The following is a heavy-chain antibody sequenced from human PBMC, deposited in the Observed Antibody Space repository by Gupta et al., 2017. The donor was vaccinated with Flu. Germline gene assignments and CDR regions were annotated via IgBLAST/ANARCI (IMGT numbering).Heavy chain of an antibody. J-gene: IGHJ4*02. Sequence: EVQLLESGGGLVQPGGSLRLSWEASGFTFSTYAMTWVRQAPGRGLEWVSTITDTGAGTYYADSVRGRFTISRANTKNTLFLHMDSLRAGDTATYYCAKGSLVTAPQYGREFFDYLGQGTLVTVSS. CDR2: ITDTGAGT. D-gene: IGHD6-6*01. CDR3: AKGSLVTAPQYGREFFDY. V-gene: IGHV3-23*01. CDR1: GFTFSTYA.